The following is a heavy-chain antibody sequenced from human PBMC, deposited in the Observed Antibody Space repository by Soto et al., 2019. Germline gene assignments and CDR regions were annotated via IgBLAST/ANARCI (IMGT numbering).Heavy chain of an antibody. CDR3: VRVLGGSSSRVDC. CDR1: AFTFSSFA. V-gene: IGHV3-23*01. J-gene: IGHJ4*02. CDR2: FRGGGGGT. Sequence: GGSLRLSCAASAFTFSSFAMRWVRQVPGKGLEWVSAFRGGGGGTYYADSVKGRFTLSRDNSKKTQYLQLDCLRAEDTAPYHCVRVLGGSSSRVDCLGQGNRGTVSS. D-gene: IGHD2-2*01.